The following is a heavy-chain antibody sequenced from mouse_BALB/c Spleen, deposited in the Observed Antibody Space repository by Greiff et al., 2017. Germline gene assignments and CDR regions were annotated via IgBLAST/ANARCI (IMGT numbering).Heavy chain of an antibody. CDR2: IAPGSGST. D-gene: IGHD2-4*01. CDR1: GYTFTSYW. J-gene: IGHJ3*01. Sequence: DLVKPGASVKLSCKASGYTFTSYWIHWIKQRPGQGLEWIGRIAPGSGSTYYNEMFKGKATLTVDTSSSTAYIQLSSLSSEDSAVYFCARDYDYPLAYWGQGTLVTVSA. V-gene: IGHV1S41*01. CDR3: ARDYDYPLAY.